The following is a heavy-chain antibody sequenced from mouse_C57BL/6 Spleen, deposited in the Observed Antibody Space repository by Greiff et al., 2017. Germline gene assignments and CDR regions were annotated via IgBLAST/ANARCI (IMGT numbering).Heavy chain of an antibody. CDR3: AIITTVVATQGAMDY. CDR2: ISYDGSN. V-gene: IGHV3-6*01. CDR1: GYSITGGYY. J-gene: IGHJ4*01. D-gene: IGHD1-1*01. Sequence: EVKLQESGPGLVKPSQSLSLTCSVTGYSITGGYYWNWIRQFPGNKLEWMGYISYDGSNNYNPSLKNRISITRDTSKNQFFLKLNSVTTEDTATYYCAIITTVVATQGAMDYWGQGTSVTVSS.